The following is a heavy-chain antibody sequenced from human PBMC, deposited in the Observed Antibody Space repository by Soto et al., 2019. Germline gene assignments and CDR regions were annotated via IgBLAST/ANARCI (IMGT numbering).Heavy chain of an antibody. CDR3: ARGDIVVVVAATPREFDP. V-gene: IGHV1-3*01. D-gene: IGHD2-15*01. Sequence: QVPLVQSGAEVKKPGASVKVSCKASGYTFTSYAMHWVRQAPGQRLEWMGWINAGNGNTKYSQKFQGRVTITRDTSASTAYMELSSLRSEDTAVYYCARGDIVVVVAATPREFDPWGQGTLVTVSS. J-gene: IGHJ5*02. CDR1: GYTFTSYA. CDR2: INAGNGNT.